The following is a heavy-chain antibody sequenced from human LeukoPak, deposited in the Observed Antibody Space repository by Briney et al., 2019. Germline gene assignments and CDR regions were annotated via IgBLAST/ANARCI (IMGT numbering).Heavy chain of an antibody. D-gene: IGHD3-9*01. J-gene: IGHJ4*02. CDR3: ARTYDILTGHFDY. CDR2: ISYDGSNK. CDR1: GFTFSSYA. Sequence: PGGSLRLSRAASGFTFSSYAMHWVRQAPGKRLEWVAVISYDGSNKYYADSVKGRFTISRDNSKNTLYLQMNSLRAEDTAVYYCARTYDILTGHFDYWGQGTLVTVSS. V-gene: IGHV3-30-3*01.